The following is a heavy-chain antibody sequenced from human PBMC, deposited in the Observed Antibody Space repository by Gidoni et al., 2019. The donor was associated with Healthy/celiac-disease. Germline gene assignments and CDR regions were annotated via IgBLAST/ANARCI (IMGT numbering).Heavy chain of an antibody. CDR3: TRSQTGTTLPVFDY. CDR2: ICDDGSQK. CDR1: GFFFSSYG. Sequence: VQLLESGGGLVQPGGPSRLSCAASGFFFSSYGMSWVRQAPGKGLDWVAHICDDGSQKYYADSVKGRFTISRDNSKSMLYLQMDSLKAKDTAMYYCTRSQTGTTLPVFDYWGQGALVTVSS. V-gene: IGHV3-30*03. J-gene: IGHJ4*02. D-gene: IGHD1-1*01.